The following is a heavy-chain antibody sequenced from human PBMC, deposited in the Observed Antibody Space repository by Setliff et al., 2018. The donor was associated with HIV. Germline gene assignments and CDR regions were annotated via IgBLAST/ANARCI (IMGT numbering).Heavy chain of an antibody. Sequence: KPSETLSLTCAVYGGSFSGYYWSWIRQPPGKGLEWIGEINHSGSTNYNPSLKSRVTISGDTSKNQFSLKLSFVTVADTAVYYCRVGETAVDDLVYFDYWGQGTLVTVSS. CDR2: INHSGST. CDR3: RVGETAVDDLVYFDY. V-gene: IGHV4-34*01. CDR1: GGSFSGYY. J-gene: IGHJ4*02. D-gene: IGHD5-18*01.